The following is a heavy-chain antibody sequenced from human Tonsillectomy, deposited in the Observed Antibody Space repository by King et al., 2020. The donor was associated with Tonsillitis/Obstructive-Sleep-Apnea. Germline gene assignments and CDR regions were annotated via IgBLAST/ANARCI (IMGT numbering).Heavy chain of an antibody. J-gene: IGHJ4*02. Sequence: QLQESGPGLVKPSETLSLTCTVSGGSISSYYWSWIRQPPGKGLEWIGYIYYSGSTNYNPSLKSRVTISVDTSKNQFSLKLSSVTAADTAVYYCAGHYDDSSGYLTVVYWGQGTLVTVSS. CDR1: GGSISSYY. CDR2: IYYSGST. D-gene: IGHD3-22*01. CDR3: AGHYDDSSGYLTVVY. V-gene: IGHV4-59*01.